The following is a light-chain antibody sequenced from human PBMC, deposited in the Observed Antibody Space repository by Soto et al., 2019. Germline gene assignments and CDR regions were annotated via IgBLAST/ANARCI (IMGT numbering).Light chain of an antibody. J-gene: IGLJ1*01. Sequence: QSVLTQPPSASGSPGQSVTISCTGTSSDVGGYNYVSWYQQHPGKAPKLIIYEVYKRPSGVPDRFSGSKSGNTAALTVSRLQAEDEADYYCSSYVGTNSYVFGTGTKLTVL. V-gene: IGLV2-8*01. CDR2: EVY. CDR3: SSYVGTNSYV. CDR1: SSDVGGYNY.